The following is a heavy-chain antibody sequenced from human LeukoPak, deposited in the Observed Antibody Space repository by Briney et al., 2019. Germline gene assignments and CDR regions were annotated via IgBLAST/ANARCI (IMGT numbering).Heavy chain of an antibody. CDR2: VHTGGST. D-gene: IGHD3-22*01. CDR3: ARGYFDSSGYSNPFDR. CDR1: GVSISTSY. V-gene: IGHV4-4*08. J-gene: IGHJ4*02. Sequence: PSETLSLTCTVSGVSISTSYWSWMRQPPGKGLEWIGYVHTGGSTNYNPSLNSRVTISVDTSKNQFSLNLSSVTAADTALYYCARGYFDSSGYSNPFDRWGQGTLVTVSS.